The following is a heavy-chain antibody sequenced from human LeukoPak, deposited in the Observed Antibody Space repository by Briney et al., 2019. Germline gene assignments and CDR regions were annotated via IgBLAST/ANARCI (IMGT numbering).Heavy chain of an antibody. V-gene: IGHV1-18*01. D-gene: IGHD3-22*01. Sequence: ASVKVSCKASGYTFTSYGISWVRQAPGQGPEWMGWISAYSIYNGNTNYAQKFQGRVTMTTDTSTSTAYMELRSLRSDDTAVYYCARGDSSGPPGYWGQGTLVTVSS. CDR1: GYTFTSYG. CDR3: ARGDSSGPPGY. J-gene: IGHJ4*02. CDR2: ISAYSIYNGNT.